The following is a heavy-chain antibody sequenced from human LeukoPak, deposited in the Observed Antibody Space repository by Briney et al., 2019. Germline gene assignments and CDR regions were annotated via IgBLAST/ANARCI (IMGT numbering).Heavy chain of an antibody. Sequence: GGSLRLSCAASGFTFDNYVMTWIRQAPGKGLEWVSAISGSGGSTYYADSVKGRFTISRDNSKNTLYLQMNSLRAEDTAVYYCAKGTYYYDSSGYPYFDYWGQETLVTVSS. CDR2: ISGSGGST. CDR3: AKGTYYYDSSGYPYFDY. J-gene: IGHJ4*02. CDR1: GFTFDNYV. V-gene: IGHV3-23*01. D-gene: IGHD3-22*01.